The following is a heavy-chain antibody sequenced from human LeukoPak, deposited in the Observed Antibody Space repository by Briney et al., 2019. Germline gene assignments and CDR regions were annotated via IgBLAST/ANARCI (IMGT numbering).Heavy chain of an antibody. J-gene: IGHJ4*02. CDR2: IYYSGST. CDR3: ARASRGSGSYYPVFDY. D-gene: IGHD3-10*01. Sequence: SETLSLTCTVSGGSISSGSYYWSWIRQPPGKGLEWIGSIYYSGSTYYNPSLKSRVTISVDTSKNQFSLKLSSVTAADTAVYYCARASRGSGSYYPVFDYWGQGTLVTVSS. V-gene: IGHV4-39*07. CDR1: GGSISSGSYY.